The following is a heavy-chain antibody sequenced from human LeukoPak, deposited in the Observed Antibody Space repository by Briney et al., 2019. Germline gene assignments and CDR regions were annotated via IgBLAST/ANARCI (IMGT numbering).Heavy chain of an antibody. Sequence: GSLRLSCAASGFTFDDYAMHWIRQPPGKGLEWIGYIYYSGSTNYNPSLKSRVTISVDTSKNQFSLKLRSVTAADTAVYYCARVTGYVIEDYFDYWGQGTLVTVSS. J-gene: IGHJ4*02. V-gene: IGHV4-59*01. D-gene: IGHD3-22*01. CDR2: IYYSGST. CDR1: GFTFDDYA. CDR3: ARVTGYVIEDYFDY.